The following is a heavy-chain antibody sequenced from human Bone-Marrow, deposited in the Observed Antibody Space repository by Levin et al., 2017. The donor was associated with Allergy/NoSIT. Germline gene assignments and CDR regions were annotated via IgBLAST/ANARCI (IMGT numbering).Heavy chain of an antibody. CDR1: GFTFSSYA. V-gene: IGHV3-30-3*01. D-gene: IGHD5-18*01. J-gene: IGHJ6*02. CDR2: ISYDGSNK. CDR3: ASVHTPKRGYSYGYSPPPLMDV. Sequence: QAGGSLRLSCAASGFTFSSYAMHWVRQAPGKGLEWVAVISYDGSNKYYADSVKGRFTISRDNSKNTLYLQMNSLRAEDTAVYYCASVHTPKRGYSYGYSPPPLMDVWGQGTTVTVSS.